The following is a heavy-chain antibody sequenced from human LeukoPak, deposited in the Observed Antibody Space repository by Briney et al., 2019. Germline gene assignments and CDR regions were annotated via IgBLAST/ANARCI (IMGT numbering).Heavy chain of an antibody. CDR2: INPNSDNT. D-gene: IGHD4-17*01. J-gene: IGHJ4*02. CDR1: GYTFTSYD. CDR3: ARDYGDYDY. Sequence: ASVKVSCKASGYTFTSYDIHWVRQASGQGLEWMGWINPNSDNTDYAQKFQGRVTITRNTSIRTAYMELSRLRSDDTAVYYCARDYGDYDYWGQGTLVTVSS. V-gene: IGHV1-8*03.